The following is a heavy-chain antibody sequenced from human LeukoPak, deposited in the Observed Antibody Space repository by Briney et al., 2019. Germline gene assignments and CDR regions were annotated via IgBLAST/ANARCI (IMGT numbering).Heavy chain of an antibody. D-gene: IGHD6-13*01. Sequence: ASVKVSCKASGYTFTSCGISWVRQAPGQGLEWMGWISAYNGNTNYAQKLQGRATMTTDTSTSTAYMELRSLRSDDTAVYYCARGSAGSLAAAHSLFHYWGQGTLVTVSS. CDR3: ARGSAGSLAAAHSLFHY. J-gene: IGHJ4*02. V-gene: IGHV1-18*01. CDR2: ISAYNGNT. CDR1: GYTFTSCG.